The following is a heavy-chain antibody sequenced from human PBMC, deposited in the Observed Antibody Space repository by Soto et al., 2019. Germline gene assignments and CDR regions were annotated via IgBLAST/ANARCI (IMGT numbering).Heavy chain of an antibody. CDR2: IYHSGST. CDR1: GCAISRGGYA. CDR3: ARALDY. J-gene: IGHJ4*02. V-gene: IGHV4-30-2*01. Sequence: QLQLQESGSGLVKPSQTLSLTCAFSGCAISRGGYAWSWIRQPPGKGLEWIGYIYHSGSTYSNPSLKSRVTISVDRSKNQFSLKLSSVTAADTAVYYCARALDYWGQGTLVTVSS.